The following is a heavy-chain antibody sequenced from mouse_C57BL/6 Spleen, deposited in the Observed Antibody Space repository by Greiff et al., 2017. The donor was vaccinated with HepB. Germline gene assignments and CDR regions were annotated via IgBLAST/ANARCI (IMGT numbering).Heavy chain of an antibody. CDR2: IHPNSGST. CDR1: GYTFTSYW. CDR3: ARWDYYSTMDY. Sequence: QVQLQQPGAELVKPGASVKLSCKASGYTFTSYWMHWVKQRPGQGLEWIGMIHPNSGSTNYNEKFKSKATLTVDKSSSTAYMQLSSLTSEDSAVYYCARWDYYSTMDYWGQGTSVTVSS. J-gene: IGHJ4*01. V-gene: IGHV1-64*01. D-gene: IGHD1-1*01.